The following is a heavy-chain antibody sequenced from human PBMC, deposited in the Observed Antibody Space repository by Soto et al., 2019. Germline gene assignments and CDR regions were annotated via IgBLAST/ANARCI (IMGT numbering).Heavy chain of an antibody. V-gene: IGHV3-74*01. Sequence: GGSLRLSCAASGFTFSSYWMHWVRQAPGKGLVWVSRINSDGSSTSYADSVKGRFTISRDNAKNTLYLQMNSLRAEDTAVYYCASEGGGYTFDYWGQGTLVTVSS. CDR3: ASEGGGYTFDY. CDR1: GFTFSSYW. D-gene: IGHD5-12*01. CDR2: INSDGSST. J-gene: IGHJ4*02.